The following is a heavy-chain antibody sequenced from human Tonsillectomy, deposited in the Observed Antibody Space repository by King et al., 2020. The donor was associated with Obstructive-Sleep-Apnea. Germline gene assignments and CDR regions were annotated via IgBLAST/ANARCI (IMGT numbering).Heavy chain of an antibody. V-gene: IGHV3-7*01. CDR2: IQQHGSER. D-gene: IGHD3-22*01. CDR1: GFTFSSYW. CDR3: ARVNTYDSTGYYYPPFYYYGLDV. Sequence: QLVQSGGGLVQPGGSLRLSCAASGFTFSSYWMSWVRQAPGKGLEWVANIQQHGSERYYVDSVKGRSTISRDNAKNSLYLQMNSLRAEDTAVYYCARVNTYDSTGYYYPPFYYYGLDVWGQGTTVTVSS. J-gene: IGHJ6*02.